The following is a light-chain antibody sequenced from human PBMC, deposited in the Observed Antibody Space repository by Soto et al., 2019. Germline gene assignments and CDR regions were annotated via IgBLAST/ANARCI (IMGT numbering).Light chain of an antibody. CDR3: QQRRDWPLT. CDR2: DAS. V-gene: IGKV3-11*01. Sequence: EIVLTQSPATLSLSPGERATLSCRASQSLNSYLAWFQQKPGQAPRLLIYDASNRATGIPARFSGSGSGTDFTLTICSLAPVDVAVYSCQQRRDWPLTCGGGTKVEIK. CDR1: QSLNSY. J-gene: IGKJ4*01.